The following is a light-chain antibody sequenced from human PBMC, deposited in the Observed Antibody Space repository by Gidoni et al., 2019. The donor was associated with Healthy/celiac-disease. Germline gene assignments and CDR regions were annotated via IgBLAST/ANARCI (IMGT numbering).Light chain of an antibody. J-gene: IGLJ1*01. CDR1: SSDVGGYNY. V-gene: IGLV2-14*01. CDR3: SSYTSSSTLV. Sequence: SALTQPAPVSGSPGQSTTISCTGTSSDVGGYNYVSCYQQHPGKAPKLMIYDVSNRPSGVSNRFSGTQSGNTSSLTISGLQAEDEADYYCSSYTSSSTLVFGPGTKVTVL. CDR2: DVS.